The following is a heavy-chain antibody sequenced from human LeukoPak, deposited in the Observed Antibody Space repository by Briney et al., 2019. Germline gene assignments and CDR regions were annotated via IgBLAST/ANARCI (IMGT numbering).Heavy chain of an antibody. CDR3: ARGFRLRYFDWLTALEAFDI. J-gene: IGHJ3*02. D-gene: IGHD3-9*01. Sequence: ASVKVSCKASGYTFTAYYMHWVRQAPGQGLEWMGWINPNSGDTDYAQEFQGRVTMTRNTSISTAYMELSSLRSEDTAVYYCARGFRLRYFDWLTALEAFDIWGQGTMVTVSS. V-gene: IGHV1-2*02. CDR2: INPNSGDT. CDR1: GYTFTAYY.